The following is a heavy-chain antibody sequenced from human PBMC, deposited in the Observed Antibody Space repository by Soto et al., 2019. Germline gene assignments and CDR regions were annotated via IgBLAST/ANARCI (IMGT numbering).Heavy chain of an antibody. Sequence: PSETLSLTCAVYGGSFSGYYWSWIRQPPGKGLEWIGEINHSGSTNYNPSLKSRVTISVDTSKNQFSLKLSSVTAADTAVYYCARSSSSWYWAYFDYWGQGTLVTVSS. CDR2: INHSGST. CDR3: ARSSSSWYWAYFDY. D-gene: IGHD6-13*01. CDR1: GGSFSGYY. V-gene: IGHV4-34*01. J-gene: IGHJ4*02.